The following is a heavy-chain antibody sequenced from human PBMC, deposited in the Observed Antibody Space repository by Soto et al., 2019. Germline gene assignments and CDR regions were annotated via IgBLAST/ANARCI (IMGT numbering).Heavy chain of an antibody. Sequence: GESLKISCQASGYSFISSWIGWVRQMPGKGMEWMGIIYSGGSDTRDSPSFQGQVTISADKSTSTAYLQWSSLKASDTATYYCARMMAASGTAFDYWGQGALVTSPQ. V-gene: IGHV5-51*01. D-gene: IGHD6-13*01. CDR2: IYSGGSDT. CDR1: GYSFISSW. CDR3: ARMMAASGTAFDY. J-gene: IGHJ4*02.